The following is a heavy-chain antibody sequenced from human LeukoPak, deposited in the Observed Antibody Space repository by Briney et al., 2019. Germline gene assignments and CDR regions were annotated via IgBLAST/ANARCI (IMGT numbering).Heavy chain of an antibody. CDR1: EFTFSTYG. Sequence: GGSLRLSCAASEFTFSTYGMHWVRQAPGKGLEWVGRIKSRTDGGTTDYAAPVKGRFTISRDDSKNTLYLQMNSLKTEDTAVYYCTSTLGYWGQGTLVTVSS. CDR2: IKSRTDGGTT. J-gene: IGHJ4*02. CDR3: TSTLGY. V-gene: IGHV3-15*01. D-gene: IGHD2/OR15-2a*01.